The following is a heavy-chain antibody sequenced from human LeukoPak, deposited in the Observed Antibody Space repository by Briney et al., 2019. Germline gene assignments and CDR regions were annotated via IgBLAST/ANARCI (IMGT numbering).Heavy chain of an antibody. CDR3: ARAVDCSGGSCYSGPFVNWFDP. Sequence: GASVKVSCKASGYTFTDYYMHWVRQAPGQGLEWMGWINPNSGGTNYAQKFQGRVTMTRDTSISTAYMELSRLRSDDTAVYYCARAVDCSGGSCYSGPFVNWFDPWGQGTLVTVSS. CDR2: INPNSGGT. D-gene: IGHD2-15*01. CDR1: GYTFTDYY. V-gene: IGHV1-2*02. J-gene: IGHJ5*02.